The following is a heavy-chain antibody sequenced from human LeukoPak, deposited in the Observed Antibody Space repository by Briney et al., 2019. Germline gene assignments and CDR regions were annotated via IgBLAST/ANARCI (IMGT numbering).Heavy chain of an antibody. CDR3: AREVSYGGPDTYYYYYYGMDV. D-gene: IGHD4-23*01. V-gene: IGHV3-7*03. J-gene: IGHJ6*02. Sequence: GGSLSLSCAASGFTFSSYWMSWVRQAPGKGLEWVANIKQDGSEKYYVDSVKGRFTISRDNAKNSLYLQMNSLRAEDTAVYYCAREVSYGGPDTYYYYYYGMDVWGQGTTVTVSS. CDR1: GFTFSSYW. CDR2: IKQDGSEK.